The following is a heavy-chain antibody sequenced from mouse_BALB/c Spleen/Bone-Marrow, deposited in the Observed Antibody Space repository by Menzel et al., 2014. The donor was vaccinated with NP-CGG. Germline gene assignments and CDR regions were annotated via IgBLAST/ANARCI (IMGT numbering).Heavy chain of an antibody. D-gene: IGHD1-2*01. CDR1: GFDFSRYR. J-gene: IGHJ3*01. CDR2: INPDSSTI. Sequence: EVMLVESGGGLVQPGGSLKLSCAASGFDFSRYRMTWVRQAPGKGLEWIGEINPDSSTINYTPSLKDKFIISRDNAKNTLYLQMSKVRSEDTALYECAKNYYYGYVAYWGQGTLVTVSA. V-gene: IGHV4-1*02. CDR3: AKNYYYGYVAY.